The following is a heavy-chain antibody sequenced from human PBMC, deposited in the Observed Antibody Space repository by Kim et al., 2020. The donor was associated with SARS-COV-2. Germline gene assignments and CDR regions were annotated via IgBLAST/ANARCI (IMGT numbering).Heavy chain of an antibody. V-gene: IGHV3-23*01. Sequence: GGSLRLSCAASGFTFNNYAMSWVRQAPGKGLEWVSGIRDSGGSTKYADSVKGRFSISRDNSKNTLYLQMHSLRAEVTAVYYCAKVTSGISDLFDYFEHWGQGTLVTVSS. CDR1: GFTFNNYA. D-gene: IGHD3-10*01. CDR2: IRDSGGST. CDR3: AKVTSGISDLFDYFEH. J-gene: IGHJ1*01.